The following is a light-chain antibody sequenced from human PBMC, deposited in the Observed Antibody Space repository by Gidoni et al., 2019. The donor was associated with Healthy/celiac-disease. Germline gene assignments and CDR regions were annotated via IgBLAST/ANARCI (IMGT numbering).Light chain of an antibody. V-gene: IGKV2-28*01. CDR3: MQALHTPWT. J-gene: IGKJ1*01. Sequence: DIVMTQSPLSLPVTPGEPASISCRSSHSLLHSNGYNYFDWYLQTPVQSPQLLISFVSYRSSGVPDRFIVIGSGTYFTLTISIVEAEDVGVYYCMQALHTPWTFGQGTQVEIK. CDR1: HSLLHSNGYNY. CDR2: FVS.